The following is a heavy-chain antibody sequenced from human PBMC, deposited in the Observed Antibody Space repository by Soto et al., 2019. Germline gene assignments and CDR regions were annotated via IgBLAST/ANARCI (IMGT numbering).Heavy chain of an antibody. V-gene: IGHV5-51*01. CDR3: AREYSGTYYGDFDS. Sequence: GESLKISCKGSGYSFSNHWIAWVRQMPGKGLECMGIIYPGDSQTRYSPSFQGQVTMSVDKSLSTAYLQWRSLEASDTAMYYCAREYSGTYYGDFDSWGQGTLVTVSA. CDR2: IYPGDSQT. D-gene: IGHD1-26*01. CDR1: GYSFSNHW. J-gene: IGHJ4*02.